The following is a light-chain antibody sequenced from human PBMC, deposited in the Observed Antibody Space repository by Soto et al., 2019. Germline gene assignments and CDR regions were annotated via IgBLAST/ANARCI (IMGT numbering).Light chain of an antibody. CDR3: AACDDNLSGFYV. CDR1: ASTIGRNY. J-gene: IGLJ1*01. V-gene: IGLV1-47*01. CDR2: RNS. Sequence: QSVLTQSPSASGTPGQRVTISCSGSASTIGRNYVYWYQQLPGTAPKLLIYRNSQRPSGVPDRFSGSKSGTSASLAISGLRSEDEADYYCAACDDNLSGFYVFGDGTKV.